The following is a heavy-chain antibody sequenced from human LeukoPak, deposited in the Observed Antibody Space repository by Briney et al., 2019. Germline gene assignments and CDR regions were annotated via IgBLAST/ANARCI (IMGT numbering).Heavy chain of an antibody. V-gene: IGHV1-2*02. J-gene: IGHJ4*02. Sequence: ASVKVSCKASGYTFTSYGISWVRQAPGQGLEWMGWINPNSGGTNYAQKFQGRVTMTRDTSISTAYMELSRLRSDDTAVYYCARESPGGYWGQGTLVTVSS. D-gene: IGHD3-16*01. CDR3: ARESPGGY. CDR2: INPNSGGT. CDR1: GYTFTSYG.